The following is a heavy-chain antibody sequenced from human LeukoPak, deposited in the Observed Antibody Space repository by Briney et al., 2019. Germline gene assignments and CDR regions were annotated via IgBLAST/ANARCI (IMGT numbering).Heavy chain of an antibody. CDR2: IYDSGST. Sequence: PSETLSLTCTVSGGSISSYYWSWIRQPPGKGLEWIGFIYDSGSTNYNPSLKSRVTMSVDTSKNQFSLKLSSVTAADTAVYYCARDGYYYGSGSLRMDVWGKGTTVTISS. CDR1: GGSISSYY. V-gene: IGHV4-59*12. D-gene: IGHD3-10*01. CDR3: ARDGYYYGSGSLRMDV. J-gene: IGHJ6*03.